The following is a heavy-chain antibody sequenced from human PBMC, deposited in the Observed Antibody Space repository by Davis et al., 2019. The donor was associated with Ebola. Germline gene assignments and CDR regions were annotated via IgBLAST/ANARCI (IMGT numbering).Heavy chain of an antibody. J-gene: IGHJ4*02. D-gene: IGHD5-18*01. CDR2: IYYSGST. Sequence: MPSETLSLTCAVYGGSFSGYYWSWIRQPPGKGLEWIGSIYYSGSTYYNPSLKSRVTISVDTSKNQFSLKLSSVTAADTAVYYCASQASIQLWARYWGQGTLVTVSS. CDR3: ASQASIQLWARY. CDR1: GGSFSGYY. V-gene: IGHV4-34*01.